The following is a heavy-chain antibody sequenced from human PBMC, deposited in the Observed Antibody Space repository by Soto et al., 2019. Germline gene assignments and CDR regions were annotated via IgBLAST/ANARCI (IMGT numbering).Heavy chain of an antibody. J-gene: IGHJ4*02. CDR2: INSPGSGT. Sequence: PGGSLRLSCAASEFTFSSHAMSWVRQAPGKGLEWVSTINSPGSGTYYADSVRGRFTISRDNTKNTLYLQMNSLRDEDTAVYYCASHYDMWSGYLSPVDYWGQGTLVTVSS. CDR1: EFTFSSHA. CDR3: ASHYDMWSGYLSPVDY. D-gene: IGHD3-3*01. V-gene: IGHV3-23*01.